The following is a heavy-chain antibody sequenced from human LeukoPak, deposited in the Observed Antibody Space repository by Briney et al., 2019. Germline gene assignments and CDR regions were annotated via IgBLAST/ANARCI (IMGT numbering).Heavy chain of an antibody. CDR3: ARERTTILYNWFDP. D-gene: IGHD3-3*01. CDR2: INSDGSST. J-gene: IGHJ5*02. V-gene: IGHV3-74*01. CDR1: GFTFSSYW. Sequence: PGGSLRLSCAASGFTFSSYWMHWVRQAPGKGLVWVSRINSDGSSTSYADSVKGRFTISRDNAKNSLYLQMNSLRAEDTAVYYCARERTTILYNWFDPWGQGTLVTVSS.